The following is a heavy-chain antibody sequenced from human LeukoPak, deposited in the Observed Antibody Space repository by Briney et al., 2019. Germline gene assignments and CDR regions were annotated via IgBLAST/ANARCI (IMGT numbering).Heavy chain of an antibody. CDR1: GGSFSGYY. Sequence: SETLSLTCAVYGGSFSGYYWSWIRQPPGKGLEWIGEINHSGSTNYNPSLKSRVTISVDTSKNQFSLKLSSVTAADTAVYYCAREAMVTSPGALDIWGQGTMVTVSS. J-gene: IGHJ3*02. D-gene: IGHD5-18*01. CDR2: INHSGST. V-gene: IGHV4-34*01. CDR3: AREAMVTSPGALDI.